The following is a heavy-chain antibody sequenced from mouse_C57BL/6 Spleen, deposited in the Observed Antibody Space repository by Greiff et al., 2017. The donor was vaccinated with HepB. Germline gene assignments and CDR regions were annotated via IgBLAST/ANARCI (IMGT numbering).Heavy chain of an antibody. Sequence: VQLKQSGAELVRPGASVKLSCTASGFNIKDDYMHWVKQMPEQGLEWIGWIDPENGDTEYASKFQGKATITADTSSNTAYLQLSSLTSEDTAVYYCTTPYDPSYAMDYWGQGTSVTVSS. CDR3: TTPYDPSYAMDY. D-gene: IGHD2-3*01. CDR1: GFNIKDDY. CDR2: IDPENGDT. J-gene: IGHJ4*01. V-gene: IGHV14-4*01.